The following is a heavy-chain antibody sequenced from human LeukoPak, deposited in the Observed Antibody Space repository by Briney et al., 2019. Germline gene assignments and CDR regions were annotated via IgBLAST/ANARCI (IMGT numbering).Heavy chain of an antibody. V-gene: IGHV3-48*04. CDR3: ARDFDYGDYIDF. CDR1: GFTFSTYT. J-gene: IGHJ4*02. Sequence: GGSLTLSCAASGFTFSTYTFNWVRQAPGKGLEWLSYISSGGLTIFYADSVECRFTISRDNTKNAIYLDMTNLRAGDTVVYYCARDFDYGDYIDFWGQGTLVAVSS. CDR2: ISSGGLTI. D-gene: IGHD4/OR15-4a*01.